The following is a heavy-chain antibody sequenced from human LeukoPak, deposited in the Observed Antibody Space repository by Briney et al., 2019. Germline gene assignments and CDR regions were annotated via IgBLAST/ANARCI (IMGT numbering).Heavy chain of an antibody. CDR2: IYGDGRT. J-gene: IGHJ4*02. Sequence: PGGSLRISCVVSGFSVSNNYIIWVRQAPGNGLERVSVIYGDGRTSHSASVRGRFTISRDNSKNIVSLQMNNLRAEDTAVYYCARGRGLGVVSPYFDYWGQGTLVTVSS. D-gene: IGHD3-3*01. V-gene: IGHV3-53*01. CDR1: GFSVSNNY. CDR3: ARGRGLGVVSPYFDY.